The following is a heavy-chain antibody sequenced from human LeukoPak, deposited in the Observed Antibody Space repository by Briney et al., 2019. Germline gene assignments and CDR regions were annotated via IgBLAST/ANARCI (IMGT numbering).Heavy chain of an antibody. Sequence: ASVKVSCKASGYTFTGYYMRWVRQAPGQGLEWMGWINPNSGGTNYAQKFQGRVTMTRDTSISTAYMELSRPRSDDTAVYYCASARGGAGDFDYWGQGTLVTVSS. CDR3: ASARGGAGDFDY. J-gene: IGHJ4*02. V-gene: IGHV1-2*02. CDR2: INPNSGGT. D-gene: IGHD2-21*01. CDR1: GYTFTGYY.